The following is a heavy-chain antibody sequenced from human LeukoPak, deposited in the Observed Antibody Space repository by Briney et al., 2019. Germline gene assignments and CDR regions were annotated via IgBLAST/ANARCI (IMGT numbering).Heavy chain of an antibody. CDR1: GGTFSSYA. D-gene: IGHD6-6*01. Sequence: ASVKVSCKASGGTFSSYAISWVRQAPGQGLEWMGGIIPIFGTANYAQKFQGRVTITADESTSTAYMELSSLRSEDTAVYYCARGRLGQLGSFFYYMDVWGKGTTVTVSS. V-gene: IGHV1-69*13. CDR2: IIPIFGTA. CDR3: ARGRLGQLGSFFYYMDV. J-gene: IGHJ6*03.